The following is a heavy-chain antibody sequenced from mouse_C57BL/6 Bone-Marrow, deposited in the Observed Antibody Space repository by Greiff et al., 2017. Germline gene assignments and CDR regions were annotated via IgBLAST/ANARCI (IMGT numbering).Heavy chain of an antibody. CDR3: ARHPYDGYYNYYAMDY. CDR1: GFSLTSYG. CDR2: IWSDGST. V-gene: IGHV2-6-1*01. D-gene: IGHD2-3*01. Sequence: VKLVESGPGLVAPSQSLSITCTVSGFSLTSYGVHWVRQPPGKGLEWLVVIWSDGSTTYNSALKSRLSISKDNSKSQVFLKMNSLQTDDTAMYYCARHPYDGYYNYYAMDYWGQGTSVTVSS. J-gene: IGHJ4*01.